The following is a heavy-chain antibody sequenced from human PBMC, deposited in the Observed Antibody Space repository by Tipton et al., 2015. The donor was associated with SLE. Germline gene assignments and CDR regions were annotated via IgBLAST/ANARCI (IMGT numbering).Heavy chain of an antibody. D-gene: IGHD6-6*01. CDR3: ARQIAARNYIDY. Sequence: TLSLTCTVSGGSFSSGGIQWTWIRQFPGKGLEWIGHIFFTGNTYYNPSLKSRLTMSVDTSKNEFSLKLTSMTAADTAVYFCARQIAARNYIDYWGQGTLVTVSS. CDR2: IFFTGNT. V-gene: IGHV4-31*03. CDR1: GGSFSSGGIQ. J-gene: IGHJ4*02.